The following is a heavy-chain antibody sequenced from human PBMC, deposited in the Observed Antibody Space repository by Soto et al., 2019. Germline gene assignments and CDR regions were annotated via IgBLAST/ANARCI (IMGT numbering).Heavy chain of an antibody. V-gene: IGHV5-51*01. J-gene: IGHJ4*02. CDR3: ASFSGTYYRAFDY. Sequence: GESLKISCKGSGYTFATFRIGWVRQMPGKGLEWMGIISPSDSDTRYSPSFQGQVTISADKSINTAYLHWNSLKAADTAMYFCASFSGTYYRAFDYWGQGTLVTVSS. D-gene: IGHD1-26*01. CDR2: ISPSDSDT. CDR1: GYTFATFR.